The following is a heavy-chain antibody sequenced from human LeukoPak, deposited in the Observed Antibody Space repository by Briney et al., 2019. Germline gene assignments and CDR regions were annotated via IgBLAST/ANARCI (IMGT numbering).Heavy chain of an antibody. CDR3: ARHHSSGWYGRDFDY. D-gene: IGHD6-19*01. J-gene: IGHJ4*02. CDR1: GGTFSSYA. Sequence: ASVKVSCKASGGTFSSYAISWVRQAPGQGLEWMGWISAYNGNTNYAQKLQGRVTMTTDTSTSTAYMELRSLRSDDTAVYYCARHHSSGWYGRDFDYWGQGTLVTVSS. V-gene: IGHV1-18*01. CDR2: ISAYNGNT.